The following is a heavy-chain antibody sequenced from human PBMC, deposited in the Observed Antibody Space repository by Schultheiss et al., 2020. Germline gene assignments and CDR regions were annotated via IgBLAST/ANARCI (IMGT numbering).Heavy chain of an antibody. J-gene: IGHJ4*02. D-gene: IGHD6-13*01. CDR3: ARESIAAAPYFDY. CDR2: IYYSGST. CDR1: GGSISSSSYY. Sequence: GSLRLSCTVSGGSISSSSYYWGWIRQPPGKGLEWIGSIYYSGSTYYNPSLKSRVTISVDTSKNQFSLKLSSVTAADTAVYYCARESIAAAPYFDYWGQGTLVTVSS. V-gene: IGHV4-39*07.